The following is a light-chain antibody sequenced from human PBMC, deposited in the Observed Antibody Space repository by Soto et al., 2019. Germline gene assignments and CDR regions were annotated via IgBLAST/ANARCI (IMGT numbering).Light chain of an antibody. J-gene: IGKJ4*01. Sequence: EIVLTQSPATLSLSPGERATLSCRASQSVSSYLAWYQQKPVQAPRLLIYDASNKATGFPARFSGSGSGTDFTLTISSLEPDDVAVYYCQQRSNWLTFGGGTKVEIK. CDR3: QQRSNWLT. CDR2: DAS. V-gene: IGKV3-11*01. CDR1: QSVSSY.